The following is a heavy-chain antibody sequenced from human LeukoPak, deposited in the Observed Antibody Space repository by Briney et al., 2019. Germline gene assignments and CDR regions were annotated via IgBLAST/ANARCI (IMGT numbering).Heavy chain of an antibody. Sequence: SETLSLTCSVSGDSISNYYWNWIRQPPGKGLEWIGYIYYSGSTNYNPSLKSRVTISADTSKNQFSLRLRSVTAADTAVYYCARGLNNRKSGRRFDVFEIWGQGTMVTVSS. V-gene: IGHV4-59*01. CDR3: ARGLNNRKSGRRFDVFEI. CDR1: GDSISNYY. CDR2: IYYSGST. J-gene: IGHJ3*02. D-gene: IGHD1-14*01.